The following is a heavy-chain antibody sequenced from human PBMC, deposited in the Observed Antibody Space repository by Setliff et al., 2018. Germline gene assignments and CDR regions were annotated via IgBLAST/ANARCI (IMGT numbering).Heavy chain of an antibody. Sequence: SVKVSCKASGGTFSSYAISWVRQAPGQGLEWMGGIIPILGIANYAQKFQGRVTITADKSTSTAYMELNSLRPDDTAVYYCAKDIYGSGSYAVGGYFDYWGQGTQVTVSS. CDR3: AKDIYGSGSYAVGGYFDY. V-gene: IGHV1-69*10. D-gene: IGHD3-10*01. J-gene: IGHJ4*02. CDR1: GGTFSSYA. CDR2: IIPILGIA.